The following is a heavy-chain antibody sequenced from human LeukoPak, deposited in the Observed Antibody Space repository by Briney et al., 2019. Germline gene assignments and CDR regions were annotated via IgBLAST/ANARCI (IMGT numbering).Heavy chain of an antibody. D-gene: IGHD3-3*01. Sequence: GGSLRLSCAASGFTFSSYGMHWVRQAPGKGLEWVAVISYDGSNKYYADSVKGRFTISRDNSKNTLYLQMNSLRAEDTAVYYCARSGTYYDFWSGPLDHYGMDVWGQGTTVTVSS. CDR1: GFTFSSYG. CDR2: ISYDGSNK. V-gene: IGHV3-30*03. J-gene: IGHJ6*02. CDR3: ARSGTYYDFWSGPLDHYGMDV.